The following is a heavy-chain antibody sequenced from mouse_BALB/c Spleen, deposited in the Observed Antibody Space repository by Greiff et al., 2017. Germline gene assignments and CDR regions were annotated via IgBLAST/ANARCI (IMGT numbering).Heavy chain of an antibody. CDR2: IYPGDGDT. V-gene: IGHV1-80*01. J-gene: IGHJ2*01. Sequence: LEESGAELVRPGSSVKISCTASGYAFSRYWMNWVKQRPGQGLEWIGQIYPGDGDTNYNGKFKGKATLTADKSSSTAYMQLSSLTSEDSAVYFCALNYVGYWGQGTTLTVSS. CDR1: GYAFSRYW. CDR3: ALNYVGY.